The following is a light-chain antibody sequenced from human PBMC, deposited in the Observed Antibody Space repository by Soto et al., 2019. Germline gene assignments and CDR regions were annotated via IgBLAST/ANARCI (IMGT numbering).Light chain of an antibody. J-gene: IGKJ1*01. CDR1: QSVSSSF. V-gene: IGKV3-20*01. CDR2: GAS. Sequence: EIVLTQSPGTLSLSPGERATLSCRASQSVSSSFLAWYQQKPGQAPRLLIYGASSRATGITDRFSGSGAGTDFTLTISRLEPEAFAVYYCQQYGSSSWTFGQGTKVEIK. CDR3: QQYGSSSWT.